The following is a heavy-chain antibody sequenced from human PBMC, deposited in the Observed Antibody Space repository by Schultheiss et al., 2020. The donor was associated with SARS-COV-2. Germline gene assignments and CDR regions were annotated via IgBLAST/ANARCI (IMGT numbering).Heavy chain of an antibody. Sequence: GGSLRLSCAASGFTVSSNYMSWIRQAPGKGLEWVAVISYDGSNKYYADSVKGRFTISRDNSKNTLYLQMNSLRAEDTAVYYCARERMTYYDFWSGYGYYYGMDVWGQGTTVTVS. J-gene: IGHJ6*02. D-gene: IGHD3-3*01. CDR2: ISYDGSNK. CDR3: ARERMTYYDFWSGYGYYYGMDV. V-gene: IGHV3-30-3*01. CDR1: GFTVSSNY.